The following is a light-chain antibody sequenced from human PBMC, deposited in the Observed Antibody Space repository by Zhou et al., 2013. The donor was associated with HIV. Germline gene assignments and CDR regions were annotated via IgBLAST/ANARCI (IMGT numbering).Light chain of an antibody. Sequence: DIQLTQSPSFLSASVGDRVTITCRASHDMSTYLAWYQQKPGRAPKLLIYAASTLQSGVPARFSGSGSGTEFTLTITSLQPEDFATYYCQQANSFPYTFGQGTKLEI. CDR2: AAS. V-gene: IGKV1-9*01. CDR1: HDMSTY. CDR3: QQANSFPYT. J-gene: IGKJ2*01.